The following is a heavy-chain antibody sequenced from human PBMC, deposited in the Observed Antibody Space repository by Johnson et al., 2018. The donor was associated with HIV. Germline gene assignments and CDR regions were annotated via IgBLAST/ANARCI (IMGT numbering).Heavy chain of an antibody. V-gene: IGHV3-20*04. Sequence: VQLVESGGGVVQPGRSLRLSCAASGFTFSDYYMSWIRQTPGKGLEWVSGINWNGGRTGYADSVKGRFTISRDNSKNTLYLQMNSLRVDDTAVYYCASSSPYSGSYGDAFDIWGQGTMVTVSS. J-gene: IGHJ3*02. D-gene: IGHD1-26*01. CDR1: GFTFSDYY. CDR3: ASSSPYSGSYGDAFDI. CDR2: INWNGGRT.